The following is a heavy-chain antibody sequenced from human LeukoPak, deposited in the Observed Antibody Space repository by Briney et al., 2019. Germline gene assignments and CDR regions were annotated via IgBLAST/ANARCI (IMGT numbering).Heavy chain of an antibody. Sequence: GGSLRLSCAASGFTFSSYAMSWVRQAPGKGLEWVSVISGSGGRTYYADSVKGRFTISRDNSKNTLYLQMNSLRAEDTAVYYCAKVPRGVPAFFDPWGQGTLVTVSS. CDR2: ISGSGGRT. D-gene: IGHD2-2*01. CDR1: GFTFSSYA. CDR3: AKVPRGVPAFFDP. J-gene: IGHJ5*02. V-gene: IGHV3-23*01.